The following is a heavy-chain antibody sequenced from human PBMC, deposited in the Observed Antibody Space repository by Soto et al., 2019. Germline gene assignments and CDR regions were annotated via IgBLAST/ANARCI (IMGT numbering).Heavy chain of an antibody. V-gene: IGHV4-39*01. Sequence: SDTLSVPWTVSGGSISSSSYYRGWIRQPPGKGLEWIGSIYYSGSTYYNPSLKSRVTISVDTSKNQFSLKLSSVTAADTAVYYCARHPVLFRPDYWGQGTLVTVSS. CDR3: ARHPVLFRPDY. J-gene: IGHJ4*02. CDR1: GGSISSSSYY. CDR2: IYYSGST. D-gene: IGHD2-21*01.